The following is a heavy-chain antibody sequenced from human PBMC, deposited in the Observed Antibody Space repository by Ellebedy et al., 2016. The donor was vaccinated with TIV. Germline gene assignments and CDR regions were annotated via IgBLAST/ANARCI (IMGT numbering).Heavy chain of an antibody. D-gene: IGHD4-23*01. V-gene: IGHV3-30*04. Sequence: GESLKISXAASGFTFSSYAMHWVRQAPGKGLEWVAVISYDGSNKYYADSVKGRFTISRDNSKNTLYLQMNSLRAEDTAVYYCARDHDYGGNPHAFDIWGQGTMVTVSS. CDR1: GFTFSSYA. CDR3: ARDHDYGGNPHAFDI. CDR2: ISYDGSNK. J-gene: IGHJ3*02.